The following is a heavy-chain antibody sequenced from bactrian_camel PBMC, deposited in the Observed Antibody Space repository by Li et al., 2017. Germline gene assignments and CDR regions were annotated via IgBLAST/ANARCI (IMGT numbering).Heavy chain of an antibody. D-gene: IGHD1*01. CDR3: NGRFGTDDTLYAH. CDR1: SGSSSRYC. CDR2: IVPDGRT. V-gene: IGHV3S53*01. J-gene: IGHJ4*01. Sequence: HEQLVESGGDLVQPGGSLALSCTVASGSSSRYCMGWFRQATGKERERVAIIVPDGRTTYALSVKGRFFISRDNSKRTLWLQMNNLKSEDTTRYYCNGRFGTDDTLYAHWGQGTQVTVS.